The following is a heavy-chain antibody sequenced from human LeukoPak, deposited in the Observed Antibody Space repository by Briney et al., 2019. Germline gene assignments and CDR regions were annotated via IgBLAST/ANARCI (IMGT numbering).Heavy chain of an antibody. J-gene: IGHJ1*01. CDR2: ISSSSSYI. CDR3: ASVGDLEYFQH. Sequence: GGSLRLSCAASGFRFSGTTMSWVRQAPGKGLEWVSTISSSSSYIYYADSVKGRFTISRDNAKNSLFLQTSSLRADDTAVYYCASVGDLEYFQHWGQGTLVSVSS. V-gene: IGHV3-21*01. CDR1: GFRFSGTT. D-gene: IGHD4-17*01.